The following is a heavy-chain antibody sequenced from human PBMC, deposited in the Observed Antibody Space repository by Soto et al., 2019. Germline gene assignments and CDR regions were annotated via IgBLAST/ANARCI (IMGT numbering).Heavy chain of an antibody. D-gene: IGHD1-1*01. CDR3: ARDRGWNLDYYYYGMDV. Sequence: QVQLQESGPGLVKPSETLSLTCTVSGGSISSYYWSWIRQPPGKGLEGIGYIYYSGSTNYNPSLKSRVTISVDTSKNQFSLKLSSVTAADTAVYYCARDRGWNLDYYYYGMDVWGQGTTVTVSS. CDR2: IYYSGST. V-gene: IGHV4-59*01. CDR1: GGSISSYY. J-gene: IGHJ6*02.